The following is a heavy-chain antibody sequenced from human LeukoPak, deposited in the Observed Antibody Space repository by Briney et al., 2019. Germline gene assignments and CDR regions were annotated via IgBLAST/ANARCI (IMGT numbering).Heavy chain of an antibody. CDR3: ASGWHMILDY. CDR1: GFSFSSYW. CDR2: IKQDGSEK. V-gene: IGHV3-7*01. D-gene: IGHD3-22*01. J-gene: IGHJ4*02. Sequence: GGSLRLSCAASGFSFSSYWVNWVRQAPGKGLEWVANIKQDGSEKYYVDSVKGRFTISRDNAKNSLYLQMNSLRAEDTAVYYCASGWHMILDYRGQGTLVTVSS.